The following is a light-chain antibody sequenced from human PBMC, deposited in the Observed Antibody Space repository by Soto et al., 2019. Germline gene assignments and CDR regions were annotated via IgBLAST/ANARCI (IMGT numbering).Light chain of an antibody. CDR1: QSVHTF. CDR3: QQRFKWPLT. V-gene: IGKV3-11*01. Sequence: IVLTQSPGTLSLSPGGRAMLSCRASQSVHTFLAWYRQKPGQSPRLLISDTWHRATGIPARFSGSGSGTDFTLTISSLEPEDFAVYYCQQRFKWPLTFGGGTRVEIK. CDR2: DTW. J-gene: IGKJ4*01.